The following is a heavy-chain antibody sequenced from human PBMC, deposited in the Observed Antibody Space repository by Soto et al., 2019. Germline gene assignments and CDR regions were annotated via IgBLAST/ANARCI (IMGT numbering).Heavy chain of an antibody. CDR3: PKVLYY. CDR2: MYHSGST. J-gene: IGHJ6*01. Sequence: SGGMTRPGGYFVCWIRHAPGKVLEWIGYMYHSGSTYYNPSLKSRVTISIDRSKNQFSLKLSSVTAADSSDDYHPKVLYY. D-gene: IGHD2-2*01. CDR1: GGMTRPGGYF. V-gene: IGHV4-30-2*01.